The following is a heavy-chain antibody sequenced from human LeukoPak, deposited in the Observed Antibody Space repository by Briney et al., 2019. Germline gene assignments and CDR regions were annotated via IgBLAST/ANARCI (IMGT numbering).Heavy chain of an antibody. V-gene: IGHV4-34*01. CDR3: ARGEIVGGFNP. J-gene: IGHJ5*02. D-gene: IGHD3-16*01. CDR2: IKHSGIT. CDR1: GGXFSGYY. Sequence: PSETLSLTCAVYGGXFSGYYWSWIRQPPGKGLEWIGEIKHSGITNYNPSLKSRVTISVDTSKNQISMKLTSVTAADTAVYFCARGEIVGGFNPWGQGTLVTVSS.